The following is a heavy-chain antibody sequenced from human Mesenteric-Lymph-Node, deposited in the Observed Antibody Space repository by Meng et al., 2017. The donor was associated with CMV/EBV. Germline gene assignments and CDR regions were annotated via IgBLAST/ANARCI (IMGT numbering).Heavy chain of an antibody. Sequence: SETLSLTCTVSGGSVNSGNYYWSWIRQPPGKGLEWIGYIYYSGSTNYNPSLKSRVTISVDTSKNQFSLKLSSVTAADTAVYYCARAEPEYFQHWGQGTLVTVSS. D-gene: IGHD1-14*01. CDR1: GGSVNSGNYY. CDR2: IYYSGST. J-gene: IGHJ1*01. CDR3: ARAEPEYFQH. V-gene: IGHV4-61*01.